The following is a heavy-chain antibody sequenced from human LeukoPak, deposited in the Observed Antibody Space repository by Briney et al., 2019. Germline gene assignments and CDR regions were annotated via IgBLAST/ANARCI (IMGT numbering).Heavy chain of an antibody. V-gene: IGHV4-34*01. J-gene: IGHJ5*02. D-gene: IGHD6-6*01. CDR2: INHSGST. CDR1: GFTFSSYW. CDR3: ARGYSSSSYNWFDP. Sequence: GSLRLSCAASGFTFSSYWMSWIRQPPGKGLEWIGEINHSGSTNYNPSLKSRVTISVDTSKNQFSLKLSSVTAADTAVYYCARGYSSSSYNWFDPWGQGTLVTVSS.